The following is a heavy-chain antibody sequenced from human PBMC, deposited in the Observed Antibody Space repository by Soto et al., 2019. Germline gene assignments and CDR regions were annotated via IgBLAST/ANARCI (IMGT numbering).Heavy chain of an antibody. CDR3: ARQVVTAYDAFDI. V-gene: IGHV4-30-2*01. CDR2: IYHSGST. J-gene: IGHJ3*02. Sequence: SETLSLTCAVSGGSISSGGYSWSWIRQPPGKGLEWIGYIYHSGSTYYNPSLKSRVTISVDRSKNQFSLKLSSVTAADTAVYYCARQVVTAYDAFDIWGQGTMVTVSS. CDR1: GGSISSGGYS. D-gene: IGHD2-21*02.